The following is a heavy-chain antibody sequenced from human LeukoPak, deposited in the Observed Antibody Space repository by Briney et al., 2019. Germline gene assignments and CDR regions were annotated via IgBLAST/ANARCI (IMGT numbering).Heavy chain of an antibody. CDR3: AREDSGYPFPTPDY. V-gene: IGHV4-61*02. D-gene: IGHD5-12*01. CDR2: IYTSGST. J-gene: IGHJ4*02. Sequence: PSQTLSLTCTVSGGSISSGSYYWSWIRQPAGKGLEWIGRIYTSGSTNYNPSLKSRVTISVDTSKNQFSLKLSSVTAADTAVYYCAREDSGYPFPTPDYWGQGTLVTVSS. CDR1: GGSISSGSYY.